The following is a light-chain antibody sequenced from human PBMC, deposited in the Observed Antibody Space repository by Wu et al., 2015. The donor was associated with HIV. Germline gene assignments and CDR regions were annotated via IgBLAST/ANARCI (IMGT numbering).Light chain of an antibody. CDR3: QQYNSWT. V-gene: IGKV1-5*01. Sequence: SASVGDRVTITCRASRSINNWLAWYQQKPGKAPRLLMYKASKLESGVPSRFSGSGYGTDFTLTISSLQPDDFATYYCQQYNSWTFGQGTRVEIK. J-gene: IGKJ1*01. CDR2: KAS. CDR1: RSINNW.